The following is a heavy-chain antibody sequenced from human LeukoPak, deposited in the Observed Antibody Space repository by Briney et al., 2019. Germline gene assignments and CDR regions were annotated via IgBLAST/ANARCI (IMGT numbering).Heavy chain of an antibody. CDR1: GFTFSSYA. J-gene: IGHJ4*02. CDR3: ARGRVGATDYFDY. D-gene: IGHD1-26*01. Sequence: PGGSLRLSCAASGFTFSSYAMHWVRQAPGKGLEWVAVISYDGSNKYYADSVKGRFTISRDNSKNTLYLQMNSLGAEDTAVYYCARGRVGATDYFDYWGQGTLVTVSS. CDR2: ISYDGSNK. V-gene: IGHV3-30-3*01.